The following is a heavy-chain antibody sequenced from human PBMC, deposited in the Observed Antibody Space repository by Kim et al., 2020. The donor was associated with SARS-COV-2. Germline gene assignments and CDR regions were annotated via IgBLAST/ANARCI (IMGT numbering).Heavy chain of an antibody. CDR1: GGSLSDYY. CDR3: ARVLIGSGVSSYDYGLDL. D-gene: IGHD3-3*01. CDR2: INHRGST. V-gene: IGHV4-34*01. J-gene: IGHJ6*02. Sequence: SETLSLTCAVYGGSLSDYYWSWIRQPPGKGLEWIGEINHRGSTNYNTSLNSRVTISLDTSKNQFSLILRSVTAADTAVYYCARVLIGSGVSSYDYGLDLWGLGTTVPVPS.